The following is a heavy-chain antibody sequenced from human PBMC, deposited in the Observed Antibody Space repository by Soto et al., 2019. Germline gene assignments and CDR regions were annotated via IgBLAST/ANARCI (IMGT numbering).Heavy chain of an antibody. Sequence: GGSRRLSCAASGFTLTTSTMTWVRQAPGKALEWVSSISSSSSHIYYIDSVKGRFTISRDNAKNSLYLQMNRLRAEDTAVYYCARDDGPWPGADWYFDLWGRGTLVTVSS. CDR1: GFTLTTST. J-gene: IGHJ2*01. CDR2: ISSSSSHI. CDR3: ARDDGPWPGADWYFDL. V-gene: IGHV3-21*01. D-gene: IGHD2-8*01.